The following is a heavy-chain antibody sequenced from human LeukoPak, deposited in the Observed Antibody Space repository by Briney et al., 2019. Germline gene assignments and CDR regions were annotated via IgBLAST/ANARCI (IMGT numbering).Heavy chain of an antibody. D-gene: IGHD2-21*02. J-gene: IGHJ4*02. Sequence: PSETLSLTCTVSGGSISSSSYYWGWIRQPPGKGLEWIGSIYYSGSTYYNPSLKSRVTISVDTSKNQFSLKLSSVTAADTAVYYCATVDYCGGDCYSDYWGQGTLVTVSA. CDR1: GGSISSSSYY. CDR3: ATVDYCGGDCYSDY. V-gene: IGHV4-39*01. CDR2: IYYSGST.